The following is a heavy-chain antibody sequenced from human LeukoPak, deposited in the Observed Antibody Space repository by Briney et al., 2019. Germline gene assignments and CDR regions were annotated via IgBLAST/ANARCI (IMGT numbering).Heavy chain of an antibody. CDR1: GGTFSSYA. CDR3: ARGRGATVTTYFDY. D-gene: IGHD4-17*01. J-gene: IGHJ4*02. CDR2: IIPIFGTA. Sequence: GASVKVSCKASGGTFSSYAISWVRQAPGQGLECMGGIIPIFGTANYAQKFQGRVTITADESTSTAYMELSSLRSEDTAVYYCARGRGATVTTYFDYWGQGTLVTVSS. V-gene: IGHV1-69*13.